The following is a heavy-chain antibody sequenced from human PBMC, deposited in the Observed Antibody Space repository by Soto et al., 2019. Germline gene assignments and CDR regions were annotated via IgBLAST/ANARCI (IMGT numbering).Heavy chain of an antibody. CDR2: FDPEDGET. CDR1: GYTLTELS. J-gene: IGHJ4*02. Sequence: ASVKVSCKVSGYTLTELSMHWVRQAPGKGLEWMGGFDPEDGETIYAQKFQGRVTMTEDTSTDTAYMELSSLRSEDTAVYYCATTLRYGGNSKPLDYWGQGTLVTVSS. CDR3: ATTLRYGGNSKPLDY. D-gene: IGHD2-21*02. V-gene: IGHV1-24*01.